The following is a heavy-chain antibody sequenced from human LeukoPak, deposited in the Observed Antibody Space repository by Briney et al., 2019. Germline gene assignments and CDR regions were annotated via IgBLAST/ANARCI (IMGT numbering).Heavy chain of an antibody. J-gene: IGHJ3*02. D-gene: IGHD2-15*01. V-gene: IGHV3-30*03. CDR2: ISYDGSNR. CDR1: GFTFSDYG. CDR3: ARISLDAFDI. Sequence: PGRSLRLSCAASGFTFSDYGIHLVRQAPGKGLEWVAVISYDGSNRYYADSVKGRFTISRDNAKNSLYLQMNSLRAEDTAVYYCARISLDAFDIWGQGTMVTVSS.